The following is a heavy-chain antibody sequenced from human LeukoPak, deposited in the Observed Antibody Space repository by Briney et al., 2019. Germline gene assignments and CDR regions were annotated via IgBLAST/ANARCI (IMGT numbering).Heavy chain of an antibody. CDR3: ATSLYDFWSGYYEGIFDY. Sequence: SQTLSLTCTVSGGSISSGSYYWSWIRQPAAKGLEWIGRIYTSGSTNYNPSLKSRVTISVDTSKNQFSLKLSSVTAADTAVYYCATSLYDFWSGYYEGIFDYWGQGTLVTVSS. CDR2: IYTSGST. V-gene: IGHV4-61*02. D-gene: IGHD3-3*01. J-gene: IGHJ4*02. CDR1: GGSISSGSYY.